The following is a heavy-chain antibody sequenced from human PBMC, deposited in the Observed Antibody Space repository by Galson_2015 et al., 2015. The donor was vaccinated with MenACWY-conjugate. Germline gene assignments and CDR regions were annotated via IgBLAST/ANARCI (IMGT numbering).Heavy chain of an antibody. Sequence: SLRLSRAASAFTFSSFEMNWVRQAPGKGLEWVSYISSSGTTIYYSDSVKGRFTISRDNAKNSLYLQMNSLRAEDTAVYYCARLAVPGLNWGQGTLVTVSS. V-gene: IGHV3-48*03. J-gene: IGHJ4*02. CDR3: ARLAVPGLN. D-gene: IGHD6-19*01. CDR1: AFTFSSFE. CDR2: ISSSGTTI.